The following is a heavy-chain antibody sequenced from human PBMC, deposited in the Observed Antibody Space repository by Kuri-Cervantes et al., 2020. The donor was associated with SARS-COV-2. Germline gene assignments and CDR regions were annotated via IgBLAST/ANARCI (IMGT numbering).Heavy chain of an antibody. D-gene: IGHD3-16*01. Sequence: GGSLRLSCAASGFSFSSYSMNWVRQAPGKGLEWVSYISRSSSNIYYADSVEGRFTISRDNAKNSLYLQMHSLRGEDTAVYYCARGNYVMYSRWPTAPSDYWGQGTLVTVSS. J-gene: IGHJ4*02. CDR1: GFSFSSYS. V-gene: IGHV3-48*01. CDR2: ISRSSSNI. CDR3: ARGNYVMYSRWPTAPSDY.